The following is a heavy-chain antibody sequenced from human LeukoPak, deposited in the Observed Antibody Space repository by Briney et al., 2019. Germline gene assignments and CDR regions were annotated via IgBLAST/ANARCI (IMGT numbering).Heavy chain of an antibody. Sequence: SQTLSLTCTVSGGSISSGGYYWSWIRQHPGKGLEWIGYIYYSGCTYYNPSLKSRVTISVDTSKNQFSLTLSSVTAADTAVYYCARAYCSGGSCYFGWFDPWGQGTLVTVSS. CDR1: GGSISSGGYY. J-gene: IGHJ5*02. D-gene: IGHD2-15*01. V-gene: IGHV4-31*03. CDR3: ARAYCSGGSCYFGWFDP. CDR2: IYYSGCT.